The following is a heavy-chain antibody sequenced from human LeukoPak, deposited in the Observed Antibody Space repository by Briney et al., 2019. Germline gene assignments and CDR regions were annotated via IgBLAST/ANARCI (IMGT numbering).Heavy chain of an antibody. D-gene: IGHD2-2*01. CDR3: VSSTSWLGWWYFDY. Sequence: PGGSLRLSCAASGFTFSSYSMNWVRRAPGKWLEWVSSISCSSSYIYYADSVKGRFTISRDNAKNSLYLQMNRLRDEDTAVYYCVSSTSWLGWWYFDYWGQGTLVTVSS. CDR2: ISCSSSYI. V-gene: IGHV3-21*01. CDR1: GFTFSSYS. J-gene: IGHJ4*02.